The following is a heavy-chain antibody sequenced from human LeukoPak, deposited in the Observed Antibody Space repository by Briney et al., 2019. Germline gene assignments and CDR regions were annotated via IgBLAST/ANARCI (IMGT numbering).Heavy chain of an antibody. Sequence: GRSLRLSCATSGFNFEDYAMNWVRQAPGKGLEWLGLITSKAYGGTTDLAASVKGRFSISRDESKPIAYLQMNSLKIEDTGVYYCTGEVERGGSYWGGDSWGQGTLVTVSS. CDR3: TGEVERGGSYWGGDS. V-gene: IGHV3-49*04. CDR1: GFNFEDYA. D-gene: IGHD1-26*01. CDR2: ITSKAYGGTT. J-gene: IGHJ4*02.